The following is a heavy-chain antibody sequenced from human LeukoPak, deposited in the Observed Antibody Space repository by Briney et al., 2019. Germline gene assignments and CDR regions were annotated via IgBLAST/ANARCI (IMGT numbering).Heavy chain of an antibody. CDR2: ISAYNGNT. V-gene: IGHV1-18*01. J-gene: IGHJ4*02. Sequence: GASVKVSCKASGYTFTSYGISWVRQPPGQGLEWMGWISAYNGNTNYAQKLQGRVTMTTDTSTSTAYMELRSLRSDDTAVYYCARRVYYGDYGENFDYWGQGTLVTVSS. CDR3: ARRVYYGDYGENFDY. D-gene: IGHD4-17*01. CDR1: GYTFTSYG.